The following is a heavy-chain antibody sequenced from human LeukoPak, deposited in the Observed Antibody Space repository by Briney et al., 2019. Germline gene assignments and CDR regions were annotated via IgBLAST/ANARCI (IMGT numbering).Heavy chain of an antibody. D-gene: IGHD4-23*01. CDR2: ISAYNGNT. J-gene: IGHJ4*02. CDR3: ARDPTPFLYGGNSFTY. V-gene: IGHV1-18*01. Sequence: GASVTVSCKASGYTFTSYGISWVRQAPGQGLEWMGWISAYNGNTNYAQKLQGRVTMTTDTSASTAYMELRSLRSDDTAVYYCARDPTPFLYGGNSFTYWGQGTLVTVSS. CDR1: GYTFTSYG.